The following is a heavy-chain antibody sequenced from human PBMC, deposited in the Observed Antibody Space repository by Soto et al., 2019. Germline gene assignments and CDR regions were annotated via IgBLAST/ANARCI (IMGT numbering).Heavy chain of an antibody. Sequence: PVGSLRLSCSASGFTFSSYGMHWVRKAPGKGLEWVAVISYDGSNKYYADSVKGRFTISRDNSKNTLYLQMNSLRAEDTAVYYCAKSYEQYLRDGYRIGAFDIWGQGTMVTVSS. V-gene: IGHV3-30*18. J-gene: IGHJ3*02. CDR1: GFTFSSYG. D-gene: IGHD1-26*01. CDR3: AKSYEQYLRDGYRIGAFDI. CDR2: ISYDGSNK.